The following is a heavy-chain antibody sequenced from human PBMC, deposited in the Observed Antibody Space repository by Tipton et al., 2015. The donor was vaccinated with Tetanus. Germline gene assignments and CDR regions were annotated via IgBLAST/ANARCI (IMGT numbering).Heavy chain of an antibody. V-gene: IGHV1-2*02. CDR3: ARELGGSGFPDY. D-gene: IGHD3-10*01. Sequence: VQLVQSGAEVTKPGASVKVSCRASGYSFTGYYIHWLRQAPGQGLEWMGCINSNNGGTNYAQKFQGSVTMTRDTSISTAYMELSRLRSDATALYSCARELGGSGFPDYWGQGTLVTVSS. J-gene: IGHJ4*02. CDR1: GYSFTGYY. CDR2: INSNNGGT.